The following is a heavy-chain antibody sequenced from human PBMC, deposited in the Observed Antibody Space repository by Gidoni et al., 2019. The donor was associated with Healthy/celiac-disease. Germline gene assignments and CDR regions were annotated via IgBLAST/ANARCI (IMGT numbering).Heavy chain of an antibody. D-gene: IGHD3-3*01. CDR2: ISPIFGTA. J-gene: IGHJ6*02. Sequence: QVQLVQSGAEVKKHGSSVKVSCKASGGTFSSYAISWVRHAPGHGLEWMGGISPIFGTANYAQKFQGRVKITADKSTSTAYMELSSLRSEDTAVYYCARDSKGYYDFWSGYEGDYGMDVWGQGTTVTVSS. V-gene: IGHV1-69*06. CDR3: ARDSKGYYDFWSGYEGDYGMDV. CDR1: GGTFSSYA.